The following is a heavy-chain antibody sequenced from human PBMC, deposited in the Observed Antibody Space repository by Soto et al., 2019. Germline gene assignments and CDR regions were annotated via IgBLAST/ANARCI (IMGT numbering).Heavy chain of an antibody. D-gene: IGHD4-17*01. CDR1: GGSISSGDYY. CDR2: IYYSGST. CDR3: ARGNRTTVVTWGCDWFDP. V-gene: IGHV4-30-4*01. Sequence: QVQLQESGPGLVKPSQTLSLTCTVSGGSISSGDYYWSWIRQPPGKGLEWIGYIYYSGSTYYNPSLKGRVTISVDTSKNQFSLKLSSVTAADAAVYYCARGNRTTVVTWGCDWFDPWGQGTLVTVSS. J-gene: IGHJ5*02.